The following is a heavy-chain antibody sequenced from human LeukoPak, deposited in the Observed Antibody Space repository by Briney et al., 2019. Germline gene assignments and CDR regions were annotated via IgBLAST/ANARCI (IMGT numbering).Heavy chain of an antibody. CDR2: INPNSGGT. V-gene: IGHV1-2*02. CDR3: ARGGVQLGSYYYMDV. CDR1: GYTFTGYY. D-gene: IGHD5-18*01. Sequence: ASVKVSCKASGYTFTGYYMHWVRQAPGQGLEWMGWINPNSGGTNYAQKFQGRVTMTRDTSISTAYMELSRLRSDDTAVYYCARGGVQLGSYYYMDVWGKGTTVTISS. J-gene: IGHJ6*03.